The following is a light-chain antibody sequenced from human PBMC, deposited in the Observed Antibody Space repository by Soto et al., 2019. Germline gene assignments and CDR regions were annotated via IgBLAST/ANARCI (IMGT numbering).Light chain of an antibody. Sequence: QSVLTQPASVSGSPGQSITISCTGTSSDVGVYNYVSWYQQHPGKAPKLMIYDVSNRPSGVSNRFSGSKSGNTASLTISGLQAEDEADYYCSSFTNPSAYVFGTGTKVTVL. J-gene: IGLJ1*01. V-gene: IGLV2-14*01. CDR3: SSFTNPSAYV. CDR2: DVS. CDR1: SSDVGVYNY.